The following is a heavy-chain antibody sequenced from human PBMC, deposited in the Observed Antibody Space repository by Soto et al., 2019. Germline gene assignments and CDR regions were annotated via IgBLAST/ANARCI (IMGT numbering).Heavy chain of an antibody. D-gene: IGHD6-19*01. CDR2: IYPGDSET. CDR3: TRQHPLDSSAWYN. V-gene: IGHV5-51*07. Sequence: GESLKISCKGSGYSFTSFWIGWVHQMPGKGPEWLGIIYPGDSETRYSPSFQGQVTISADRSISTAYLQWNSLKASDTAIYYCTRQHPLDSSAWYNWGQGTQVTVSS. CDR1: GYSFTSFW. J-gene: IGHJ4*02.